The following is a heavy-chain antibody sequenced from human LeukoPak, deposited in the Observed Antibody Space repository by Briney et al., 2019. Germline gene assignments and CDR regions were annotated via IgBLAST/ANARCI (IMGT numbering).Heavy chain of an antibody. CDR1: GFTFSDYY. V-gene: IGHV3-11*01. D-gene: IGHD1-26*01. CDR3: ARDRSPRAFDS. Sequence: GGSLRLSCAASGFTFSDYYLSWVRQAPGKGLEWVAHITNSGDSTFYADSVKGRFTVSRDNAKSSLNLQMNSLRAEDTAVYYCARDRSPRAFDSWGQGTMVTVSS. CDR2: ITNSGDST. J-gene: IGHJ3*01.